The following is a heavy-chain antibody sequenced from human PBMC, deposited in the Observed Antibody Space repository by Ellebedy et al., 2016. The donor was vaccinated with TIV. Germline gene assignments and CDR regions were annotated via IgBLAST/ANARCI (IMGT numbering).Heavy chain of an antibody. Sequence: PGGSLRLSCAASGFSVSDNYMTWVRQAPGKGLEWVSLIYRGGNPFYAASVKGRFTLARDNSKNTLYLQMNSLRAEDTAVYYCARETSSGWNWFDPWGQGTLVTVSS. V-gene: IGHV3-66*01. CDR1: GFSVSDNY. D-gene: IGHD6-19*01. CDR3: ARETSSGWNWFDP. CDR2: IYRGGNP. J-gene: IGHJ5*02.